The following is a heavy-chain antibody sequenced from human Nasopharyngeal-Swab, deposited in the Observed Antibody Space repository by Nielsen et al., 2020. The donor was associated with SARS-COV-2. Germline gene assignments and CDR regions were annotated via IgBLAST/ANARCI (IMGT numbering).Heavy chain of an antibody. CDR3: VRDLYYGFDH. V-gene: IGHV3-48*04. Sequence: GGSLRLSCEASGFSFDNFPVNWVRQAPGRGLEWISNIRTSVEGGMFYADSMKGRFTISRDDAKSSLFLQMNSLRVEDTAVYYCVRDLYYGFDHWGQGTLVTVSS. D-gene: IGHD3-10*01. J-gene: IGHJ4*02. CDR1: GFSFDNFP. CDR2: IRTSVEGGM.